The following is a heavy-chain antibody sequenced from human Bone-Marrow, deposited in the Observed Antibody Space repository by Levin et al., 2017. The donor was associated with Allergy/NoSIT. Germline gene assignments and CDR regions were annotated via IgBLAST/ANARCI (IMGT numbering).Heavy chain of an antibody. Sequence: NVSGPTLVKPTQTLTLTCSFSGFSLSTVGVGVGWIRQTPGKAPQWLALIYWDDGKRYRPSLKSRLTITKDTSKNQVVLTMANMDPVDTATYYCVHERVQLWPGSGEGWVDPWGQGTLVTVSS. CDR3: VHERVQLWPGSGEGWVDP. CDR1: GFSLSTVGVG. J-gene: IGHJ5*01. V-gene: IGHV2-5*02. CDR2: IYWDDGK. D-gene: IGHD3-10*01.